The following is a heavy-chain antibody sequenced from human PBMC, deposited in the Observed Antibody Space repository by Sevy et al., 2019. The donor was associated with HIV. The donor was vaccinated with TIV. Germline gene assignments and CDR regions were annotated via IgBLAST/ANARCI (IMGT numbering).Heavy chain of an antibody. CDR3: VKGKRGFCSGGSRYHYYYYYYMDV. Sequence: GGYLRLSCSASGFTFSSYAMHWVRQAPGKGLEYVSAISSNGGSTYYADSVKGRLTISRDNSKNRLYLQMSSLRAEGTAVYYCVKGKRGFCSGGSRYHYYYYYYMDVWGKGTTVTVSS. CDR1: GFTFSSYA. J-gene: IGHJ6*03. V-gene: IGHV3-64D*06. CDR2: ISSNGGST. D-gene: IGHD2-15*01.